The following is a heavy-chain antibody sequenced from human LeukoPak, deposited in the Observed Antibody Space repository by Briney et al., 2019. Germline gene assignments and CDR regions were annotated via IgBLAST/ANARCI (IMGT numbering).Heavy chain of an antibody. J-gene: IGHJ4*02. CDR3: SRHEALPGDY. V-gene: IGHV3-73*01. Sequence: GGSLRLSCAASGLTFSGATMHWVRQASGKGLEWVGHIRDKAYNYATAYAASVKGRFTISRDDSKNTAYLQMNSLKTEDTAVYYCSRHEALPGDYWGQGTLVTVSS. CDR1: GLTFSGAT. D-gene: IGHD1-1*01. CDR2: IRDKAYNYAT.